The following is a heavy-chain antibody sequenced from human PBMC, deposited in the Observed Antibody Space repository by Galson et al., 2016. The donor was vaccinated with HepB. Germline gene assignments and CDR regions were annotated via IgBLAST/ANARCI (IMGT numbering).Heavy chain of an antibody. J-gene: IGHJ4*02. CDR2: ISTYNVYT. CDR1: GYTFVNYY. D-gene: IGHD6-19*01. V-gene: IGHV1-18*01. Sequence: SVKVSCKASGYTFVNYYITWVRQAPGQGLEWMGWISTYNVYTNYAQKLQGRVTMTTDTSTSTAYMELRSLRSDDTAVYYCARNFSGAGIDSWGQGTLVTVSS. CDR3: ARNFSGAGIDS.